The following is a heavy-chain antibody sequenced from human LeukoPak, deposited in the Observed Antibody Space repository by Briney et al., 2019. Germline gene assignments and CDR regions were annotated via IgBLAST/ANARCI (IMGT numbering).Heavy chain of an antibody. CDR2: IYYNGSS. CDR1: GGSISSYY. CDR3: ARSYGSGSYFDY. V-gene: IGHV4-59*08. D-gene: IGHD3-10*01. Sequence: SETVSLTCTVSGGSISSYYWSWIRQPPGKGLEWIGYIYYNGSSKYNPSLKSRVTISVDTSKSQFSLKLSSVTAADTAVYYCARSYGSGSYFDYWGQGTLASVSS. J-gene: IGHJ4*02.